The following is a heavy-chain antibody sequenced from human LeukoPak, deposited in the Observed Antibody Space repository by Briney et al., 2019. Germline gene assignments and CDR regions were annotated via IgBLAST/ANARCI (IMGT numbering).Heavy chain of an antibody. CDR3: AKVPHIVVVPAAIPS. Sequence: GGSLRLSCAASGFTFSSYSMNWVRQAPGKGLEWVSAISGSGGSTYYADSVKGRFTISRDNSKNTLYLQMNSLRAEDTAVYYCAKVPHIVVVPAAIPSWGQGTLVTVSS. CDR1: GFTFSSYS. CDR2: ISGSGGST. J-gene: IGHJ5*02. V-gene: IGHV3-23*01. D-gene: IGHD2-2*01.